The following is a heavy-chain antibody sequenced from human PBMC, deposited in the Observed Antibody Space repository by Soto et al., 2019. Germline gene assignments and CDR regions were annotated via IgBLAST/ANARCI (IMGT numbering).Heavy chain of an antibody. CDR1: GFTFSDYA. CDR2: VSHDGRNT. V-gene: IGHV3-30*18. D-gene: IGHD6-19*01. J-gene: IGHJ4*02. Sequence: VQLVESGGGVVQPGRSLRLSCAASGFTFSDYAMHWVRQSPGKGLEWVAVVSHDGRNTHYADSVKGRFTISRDSSKNTVSLEMTSLRAEDTAVYYCAKGGRQWLVTSDFNYWGQGSLVTVSS. CDR3: AKGGRQWLVTSDFNY.